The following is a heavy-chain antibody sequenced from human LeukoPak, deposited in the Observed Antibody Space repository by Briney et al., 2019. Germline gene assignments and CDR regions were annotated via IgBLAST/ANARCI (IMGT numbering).Heavy chain of an antibody. V-gene: IGHV1-2*06. Sequence: ASVKVSCKASGYTFTGYYMHWVRQAPGQGLEWMGRINPNSGGTNYAQKFQGRVTMTRDTSISTAYMELSRLRSDDTAVYYCARARITIFGVVIIYNWFDPWGQGTLVTVSS. D-gene: IGHD3-3*01. J-gene: IGHJ5*02. CDR3: ARARITIFGVVIIYNWFDP. CDR2: INPNSGGT. CDR1: GYTFTGYY.